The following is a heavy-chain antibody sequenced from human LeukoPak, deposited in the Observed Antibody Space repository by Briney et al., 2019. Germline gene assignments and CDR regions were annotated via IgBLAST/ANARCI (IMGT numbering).Heavy chain of an antibody. CDR1: GGSISSYY. J-gene: IGHJ5*02. CDR2: IYTSGST. Sequence: PSETLSLTCTVSGGSISSYYWSWIRQPAGKGLEWIGRIYTSGSTNYNPSLKSRVTISVDKSKNQFSLKLSSVTAADTAVYYCARDPIAAAGTSAQYWFDPWGQGTLVTVSS. D-gene: IGHD6-13*01. CDR3: ARDPIAAAGTSAQYWFDP. V-gene: IGHV4-4*07.